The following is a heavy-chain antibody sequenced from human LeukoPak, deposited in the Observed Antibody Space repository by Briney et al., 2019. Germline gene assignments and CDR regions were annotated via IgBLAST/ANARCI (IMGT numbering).Heavy chain of an antibody. D-gene: IGHD3-22*01. V-gene: IGHV4-59*08. CDR3: ARRAYFDTSGYSPAAGYFDL. CDR2: IYSTGIT. Sequence: PSETLSLTCTVSGGSIFSSYWNWIRQPPGRGLEWIGYIYSTGITSYNPSLKSRGTISIATSKNQFSLRPNSVTAADTAFYYCARRAYFDTSGYSPAAGYFDLWGRGTLVTVSS. J-gene: IGHJ2*01. CDR1: GGSIFSSY.